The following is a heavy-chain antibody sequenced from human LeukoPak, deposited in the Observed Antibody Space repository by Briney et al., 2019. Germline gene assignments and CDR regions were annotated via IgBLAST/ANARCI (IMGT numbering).Heavy chain of an antibody. J-gene: IGHJ4*02. D-gene: IGHD2-21*02. CDR1: GGSISSSSYY. CDR2: IYYSGST. CDR3: AGCGGDCYSEYFDY. Sequence: SETLSLTCTVSGGSISSSSYYWGWIRQPPGKGLEWIGSIYYSGSTYYNPSLKSRVTISVDTSKNQFSLKLSSVTAADTAVYYCAGCGGDCYSEYFDYWGQGTLVTVSS. V-gene: IGHV4-39*07.